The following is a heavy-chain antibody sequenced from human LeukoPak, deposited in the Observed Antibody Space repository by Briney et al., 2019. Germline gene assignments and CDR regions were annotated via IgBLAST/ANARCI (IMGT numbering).Heavy chain of an antibody. V-gene: IGHV1-8*01. Sequence: ASVKVSCKASGYTFTSYDINWVRQATGQGLEWMGWMNPNSGNTGYAQKFQGRVTMTRNTSISTAYMELSSLRSENTAVYYCARGGSIWRFWAIASSTPGTTGSDAFDIWGQGTMVTVSS. CDR2: MNPNSGNT. CDR3: ARGGSIWRFWAIASSTPGTTGSDAFDI. D-gene: IGHD1-1*01. J-gene: IGHJ3*02. CDR1: GYTFTSYD.